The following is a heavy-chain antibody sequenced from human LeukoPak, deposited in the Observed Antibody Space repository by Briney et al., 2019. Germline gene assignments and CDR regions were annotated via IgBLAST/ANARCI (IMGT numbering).Heavy chain of an antibody. CDR1: GGSISSSSYY. Sequence: PSETLSLTCTVSGGSISSSSYYWGWIRQPPGKGLEWIGSIYYSGSTYYNPSLKSRVTISVDTSKNQFSLKLSSVTAADTAVYYCARQPYYYGSGSYYNNPPSSYWGQGTLVTVSS. CDR3: ARQPYYYGSGSYYNNPPSSY. J-gene: IGHJ4*02. CDR2: IYYSGST. V-gene: IGHV4-39*01. D-gene: IGHD3-10*01.